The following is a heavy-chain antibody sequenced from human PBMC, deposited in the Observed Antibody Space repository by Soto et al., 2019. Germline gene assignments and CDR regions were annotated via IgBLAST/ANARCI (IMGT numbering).Heavy chain of an antibody. D-gene: IGHD6-19*01. CDR3: AKGPVAVSD. V-gene: IGHV3-30*18. CDR1: GFTFSSYG. J-gene: IGHJ6*02. CDR2: ISYDGSNK. Sequence: GGSLRLSCAASGFTFSSYGMHWVRQAPGKGLEWVAVISYDGSNKYYADSVKGRFTISRDNSKNTLYLQMNSLRAEDTAVYYCAKGPVAVSDWGQGTTVTVSS.